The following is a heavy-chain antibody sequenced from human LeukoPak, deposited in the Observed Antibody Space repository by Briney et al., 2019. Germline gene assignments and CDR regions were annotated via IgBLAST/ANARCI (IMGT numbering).Heavy chain of an antibody. D-gene: IGHD3-22*01. J-gene: IGHJ4*02. CDR2: VNPSSGGT. Sequence: GASVKVSCKASAYTFTGYYMHWMRQAPGQGLEWLGWVNPSSGGTKYAQKFQGRVTMTRDTSISTAYMELSTLTSDDTANYYCARASSAWGNDYWGQGTLVTVSS. CDR3: ARASSAWGNDY. CDR1: AYTFTGYY. V-gene: IGHV1-2*02.